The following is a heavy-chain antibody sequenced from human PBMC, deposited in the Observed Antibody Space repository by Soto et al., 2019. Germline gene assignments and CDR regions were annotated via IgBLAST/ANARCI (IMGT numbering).Heavy chain of an antibody. Sequence: SETLSLTCTVSGGSTSSNYWSWIRQPPGKGLEWIGYIYYSGSTNYNPSLKSRVTISVDTSKNQFSLKLSSVTAADTAVYYCARSVDPWGQGTLVTVYS. CDR1: GGSTSSNY. CDR2: IYYSGST. CDR3: ARSVDP. J-gene: IGHJ5*02. V-gene: IGHV4-59*12.